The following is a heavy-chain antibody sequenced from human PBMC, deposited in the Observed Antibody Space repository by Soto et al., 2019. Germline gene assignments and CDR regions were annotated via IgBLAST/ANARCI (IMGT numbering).Heavy chain of an antibody. CDR2: IFSNDEK. D-gene: IGHD6-13*01. CDR3: ARKSSSSSWYIDLREEYYFDY. Sequence: QVTLKESGPVLVKPTETLTLTCTVSGFSLSNARMGVSWIRQPPGKALEWLAHIFSNDEKSYSTSLKSRLTISKDTSKSQVVLTMTNMDPVDTATYYCARKSSSSSWYIDLREEYYFDYWGQGTLVTVSS. J-gene: IGHJ4*02. V-gene: IGHV2-26*01. CDR1: GFSLSNARMG.